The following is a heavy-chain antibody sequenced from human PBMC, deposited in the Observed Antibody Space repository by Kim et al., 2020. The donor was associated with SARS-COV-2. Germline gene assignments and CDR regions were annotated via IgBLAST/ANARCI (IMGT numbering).Heavy chain of an antibody. Sequence: KYYADSVKGRITISRDNSKNTLYLQMNSLRAEDTAVYYCARDGDWSYFDYWGQGTLVTVSS. J-gene: IGHJ4*02. CDR2: K. CDR3: ARDGDWSYFDY. V-gene: IGHV3-30*01. D-gene: IGHD3-9*01.